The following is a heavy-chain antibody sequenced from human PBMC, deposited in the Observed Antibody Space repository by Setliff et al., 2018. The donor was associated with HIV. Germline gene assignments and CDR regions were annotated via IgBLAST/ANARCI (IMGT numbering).Heavy chain of an antibody. J-gene: IGHJ4*02. CDR1: GGTFTSPG. CDR3: ERVAHRLSGGIDY. CDR2: IIPILDVP. V-gene: IGHV1-69*10. D-gene: IGHD2-15*01. Sequence: SVKVSCKASGGTFTSPGLNWVRQAPGQGLEWMGGIIPILDVPNYAQKFKGRVTITADKSTSTVHMELSSLRSEDTAVYYCERVAHRLSGGIDYRGQGTQVTVS.